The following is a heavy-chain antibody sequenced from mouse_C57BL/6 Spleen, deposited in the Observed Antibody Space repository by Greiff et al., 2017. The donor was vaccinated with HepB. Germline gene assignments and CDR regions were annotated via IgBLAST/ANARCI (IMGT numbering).Heavy chain of an antibody. V-gene: IGHV1-81*01. CDR1: GYTFTSYG. CDR2: IYPRSGNT. CDR3: AREAGVYGYYGGAMDY. J-gene: IGHJ4*01. D-gene: IGHD2-3*01. Sequence: LQESGAELARPGASVKLSCKASGYTFTSYGISWVKQRTGQGLEWIGEIYPRSGNTYYNEKFKGKATLTADKSSSTAYMEIRSLTSEDSAVDFCAREAGVYGYYGGAMDYWGQGTSVTVSS.